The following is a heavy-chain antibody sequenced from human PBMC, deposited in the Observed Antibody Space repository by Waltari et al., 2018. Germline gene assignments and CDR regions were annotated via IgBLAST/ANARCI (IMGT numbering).Heavy chain of an antibody. J-gene: IGHJ6*02. V-gene: IGHV4-39*07. Sequence: QLQLQESGPGLVKPSETLSLTCTVSGGSISSSSSYWGWVRQPPGKGLEWIGSIYYSGSTYYNPSLKSRVTISVDTSKNQFSLKLSSVTAADTAVYYCARDPWDSSGYPYYYGMDVWGQGTTVTVSS. CDR1: GGSISSSSSY. D-gene: IGHD3-22*01. CDR2: IYYSGST. CDR3: ARDPWDSSGYPYYYGMDV.